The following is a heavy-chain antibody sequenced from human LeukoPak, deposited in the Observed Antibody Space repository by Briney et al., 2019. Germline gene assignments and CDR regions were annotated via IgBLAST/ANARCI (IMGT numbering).Heavy chain of an antibody. Sequence: SETLSLTCAVYGGSFSGYYWSWIRQPPGKGLEWIGEINHSGSTNYNPSLKSRVTISVDTSKNQFSLKLSSVTAADTAVYYCARNRRYWGQGTLVTGSS. CDR3: ARNRRY. CDR1: GGSFSGYY. J-gene: IGHJ4*02. V-gene: IGHV4-34*01. CDR2: INHSGST.